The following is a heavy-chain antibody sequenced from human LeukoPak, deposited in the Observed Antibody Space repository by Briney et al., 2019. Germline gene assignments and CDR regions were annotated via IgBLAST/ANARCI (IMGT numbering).Heavy chain of an antibody. Sequence: PGGSLRLSCAASGFTFSHFWMSWVRQAPGKGLEWVAYIKKTGSETYYVDSVKGRFTITRDNTRNSLFLQMYSLRAEDTAVYFCAREDGYCSGGNCYSYFDSWGQGLLVTVSS. V-gene: IGHV3-7*01. D-gene: IGHD2-15*01. CDR3: AREDGYCSGGNCYSYFDS. J-gene: IGHJ4*02. CDR1: GFTFSHFW. CDR2: IKKTGSET.